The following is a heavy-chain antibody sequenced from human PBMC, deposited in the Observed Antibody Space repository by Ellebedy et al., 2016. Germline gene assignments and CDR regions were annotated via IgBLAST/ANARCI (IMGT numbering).Heavy chain of an antibody. Sequence: SETLSLTCTVYGGSFSGYYWSWIRQPPGKGLEWIGEINHSGSTNYNPSLKSRVTISVDTSKNQFSLKLSSVTAADTAVYYCARDGGSGSSAFDYWGQGTLVTVPS. CDR1: GGSFSGYY. CDR3: ARDGGSGSSAFDY. V-gene: IGHV4-34*01. CDR2: INHSGST. J-gene: IGHJ4*02. D-gene: IGHD3-10*01.